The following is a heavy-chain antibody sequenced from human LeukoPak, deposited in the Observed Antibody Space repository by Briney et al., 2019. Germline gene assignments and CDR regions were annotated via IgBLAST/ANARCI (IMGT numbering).Heavy chain of an antibody. D-gene: IGHD6-13*01. CDR2: IYNSGVA. CDR1: GYSISSGYY. J-gene: IGHJ5*02. CDR3: ARAYHSSWYLNWFDP. V-gene: IGHV4-38-2*02. Sequence: SETLSLTCTVSGYSISSGYYWGWIRQSPGKVLEWIGSIYNSGVAYYNPSLKSRVTISIDMSKNQFSLKLSSVTAADTAVYYCARAYHSSWYLNWFDPWGQGTLVTVSS.